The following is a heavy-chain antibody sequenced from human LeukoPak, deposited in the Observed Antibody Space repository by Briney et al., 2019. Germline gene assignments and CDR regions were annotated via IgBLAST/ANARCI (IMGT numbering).Heavy chain of an antibody. CDR2: INAGNGNT. Sequence: ASVNVSCKASGYTFTSYAMHWVRQAPGQRLEWMGWINAGNGNTKYSQKFQGRVTIARDTSASTAYMELSSLRSEDTAVYYCARMQWPAILTRRYGMDVWGQGTTVTVSS. J-gene: IGHJ6*02. CDR1: GYTFTSYA. V-gene: IGHV1-3*01. CDR3: ARMQWPAILTRRYGMDV. D-gene: IGHD6-19*01.